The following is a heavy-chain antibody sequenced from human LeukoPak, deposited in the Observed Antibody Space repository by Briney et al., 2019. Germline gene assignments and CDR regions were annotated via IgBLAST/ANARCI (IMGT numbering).Heavy chain of an antibody. CDR1: GFTFSSYS. J-gene: IGHJ4*02. D-gene: IGHD3-22*01. Sequence: GGGLVKPGGSLRLSCAASGFTFSSYSMNWVRQAPGKGLEWVSSISSSSSYIYYADSVKGRFTISRDNAKNSLYLQMNSLRAEDTAVYYCARYRRNYYDTSQLDYWGQGTLVTVSS. V-gene: IGHV3-21*01. CDR2: ISSSSSYI. CDR3: ARYRRNYYDTSQLDY.